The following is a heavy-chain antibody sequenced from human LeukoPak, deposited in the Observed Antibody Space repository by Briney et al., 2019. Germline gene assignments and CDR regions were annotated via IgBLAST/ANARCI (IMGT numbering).Heavy chain of an antibody. J-gene: IGHJ4*02. Sequence: ASVKVSCKASGYTFIDFHMHWVRRAPGQGLEWMGWMNPNSGNTGYAQKFQGRIIMTSDTSISTAYLELSSLRSEDTAVYYCASELRWQPHWGQGTLVTVSS. CDR2: MNPNSGNT. CDR1: GYTFIDFH. D-gene: IGHD4-23*01. V-gene: IGHV1-8*02. CDR3: ASELRWQPH.